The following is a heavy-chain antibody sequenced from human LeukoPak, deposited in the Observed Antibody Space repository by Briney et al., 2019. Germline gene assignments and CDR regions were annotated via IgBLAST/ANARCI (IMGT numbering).Heavy chain of an antibody. D-gene: IGHD3-10*01. V-gene: IGHV3-73*01. J-gene: IGHJ6*03. CDR1: GFTFSGSA. CDR2: IRSKANSYAT. CDR3: TRVRITMVRGVTRYYYMDV. Sequence: GGSLRLSCAASGFTFSGSAMHWVRQASGKGLEWVGRIRSKANSYATAYAASVKGRFTISRDDSKNTAYLQMNSLKTEDTAVYYCTRVRITMVRGVTRYYYMDVWGKGTTVTVSS.